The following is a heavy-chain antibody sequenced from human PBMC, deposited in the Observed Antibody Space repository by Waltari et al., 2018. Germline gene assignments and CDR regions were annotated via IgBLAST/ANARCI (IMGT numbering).Heavy chain of an antibody. CDR3: ARAPVVPKPYSSSSGGFDY. CDR1: SGSFSCYY. V-gene: IGHV4-34*01. Sequence: QVQLQQWGAGLLKPSETLSLTCAVYSGSFSCYYWSWTRQPPGKGLECVGEINQSESTNYNPSLKSRVTISVDTSKNQFSLKLSSVTAADTAVYYCARAPVVPKPYSSSSGGFDYWGQGTLVTVSS. J-gene: IGHJ4*02. CDR2: INQSEST. D-gene: IGHD6-6*01.